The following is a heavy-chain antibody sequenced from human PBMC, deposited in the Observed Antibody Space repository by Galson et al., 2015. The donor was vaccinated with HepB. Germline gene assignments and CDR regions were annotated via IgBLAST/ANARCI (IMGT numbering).Heavy chain of an antibody. D-gene: IGHD6-19*01. V-gene: IGHV3-11*01. CDR2: IDSSGDAI. CDR3: AGSTGWYRVLDY. J-gene: IGHJ4*02. Sequence: LRLSCAASGLRFSYYYMTWIRQAPGKGLEWISYIDSSGDAIYYADSVKGRFAISRDNAENSLYPQMNSLRAEDTAVYYCAGSTGWYRVLDYWGRGTLVTVSS. CDR1: GLRFSYYY.